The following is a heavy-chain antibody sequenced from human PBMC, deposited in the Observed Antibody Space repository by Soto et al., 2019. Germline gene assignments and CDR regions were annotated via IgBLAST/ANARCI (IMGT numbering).Heavy chain of an antibody. CDR2: ISAYNGNT. J-gene: IGHJ4*02. CDR1: GYTFTSYG. D-gene: IGHD2-2*01. CDR3: ARDWGYCSSTSCYPPGIDY. V-gene: IGHV1-18*01. Sequence: ASVKVSCKASGYTFTSYGISWARQAPGQGLEWMGWISAYNGNTNYAQKLQGRVTMTTDTSTSTAYMELRSLRSDDTAVYYCARDWGYCSSTSCYPPGIDYWGQGTLVTVSS.